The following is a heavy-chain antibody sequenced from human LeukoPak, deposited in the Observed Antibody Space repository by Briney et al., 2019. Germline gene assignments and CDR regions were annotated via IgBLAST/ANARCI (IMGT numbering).Heavy chain of an antibody. Sequence: GGSLRLSCAASGFTFSSYWMSWVRQAPGKGVEGVANIKQDGREKYYVDSVKGPFTISRDNAKNSLYLQMNSLRAEDTAVYYCASLTDYGDYGFDYWGQGTLVTVSS. CDR1: GFTFSSYW. J-gene: IGHJ4*02. CDR3: ASLTDYGDYGFDY. CDR2: IKQDGREK. V-gene: IGHV3-7*01. D-gene: IGHD4-17*01.